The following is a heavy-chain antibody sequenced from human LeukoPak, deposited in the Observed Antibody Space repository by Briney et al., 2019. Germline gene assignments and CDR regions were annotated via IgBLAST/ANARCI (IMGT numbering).Heavy chain of an antibody. CDR1: GLTFISHG. D-gene: IGHD1-26*01. CDR2: ISNDGSNK. Sequence: GGSLRLSCAASGLTFISHGMHWVRKAPAKGLEGGPVISNDGSNKYYADSVKGRFTISRDNSKNTLYLQMSSLRAEDTAIYYCARGVVGTTGMGYYFDYWGQGTLVTVSS. V-gene: IGHV3-30*19. CDR3: ARGVVGTTGMGYYFDY. J-gene: IGHJ4*02.